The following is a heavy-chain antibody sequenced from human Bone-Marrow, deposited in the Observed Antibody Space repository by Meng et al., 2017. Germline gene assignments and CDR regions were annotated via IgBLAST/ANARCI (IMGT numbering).Heavy chain of an antibody. J-gene: IGHJ5*01. V-gene: IGHV4-30-4*01. CDR3: ARRREVVSHRDWFDS. CDR2: IYYSGST. D-gene: IGHD5/OR15-5a*01. CDR1: GGSISSGDYY. Sequence: QVQLQESGPGLVKPSQTLSLTCTVSGGSISSGDYYWTWIRQPPGKGLEWIGYIYYSGSTYYNPSLNSRLTISVDTSKNQFSLKLSSVTATDTAVYYCARRREVVSHRDWFDSWGQGTLVTVSS.